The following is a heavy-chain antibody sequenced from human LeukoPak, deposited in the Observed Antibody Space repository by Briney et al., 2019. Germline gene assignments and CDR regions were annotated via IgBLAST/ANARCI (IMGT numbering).Heavy chain of an antibody. CDR3: GRVNYRGFFWVFEL. V-gene: IGHV3-7*04. Sequence: GGSLRLSCAASGFSFSTSWMSWVRQAPGRGLEWLANINQGGSEKYYVDSVRGRFTISRDNAENSLFLQMNSLRAKDTAVYYCGRVNYRGFFWVFELWGQGTLSPSPQ. CDR2: INQGGSEK. CDR1: GFSFSTSW. D-gene: IGHD4-23*01. J-gene: IGHJ4*02.